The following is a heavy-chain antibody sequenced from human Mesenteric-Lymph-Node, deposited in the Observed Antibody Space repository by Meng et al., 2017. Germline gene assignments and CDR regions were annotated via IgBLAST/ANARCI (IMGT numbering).Heavy chain of an antibody. J-gene: IGHJ4*02. V-gene: IGHV3-23*01. CDR2: ISGNGVTT. Sequence: GGSLRLSCAVSGFTLSSYAMSWVRQAPGKGLEWVSVISGNGVTTYYADSVKGRFTISRDNSKNTQYLQMDSLRAEDTAVYYCAKGITMIRGITYSFDYWGQGTLVTVSS. D-gene: IGHD3-10*01. CDR1: GFTLSSYA. CDR3: AKGITMIRGITYSFDY.